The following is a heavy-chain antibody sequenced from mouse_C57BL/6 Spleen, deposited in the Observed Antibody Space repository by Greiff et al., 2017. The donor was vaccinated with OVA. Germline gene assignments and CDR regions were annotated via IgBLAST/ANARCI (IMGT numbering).Heavy chain of an antibody. CDR3: ARERDGSSPFDY. Sequence: VQLQQSGAELARPGASVKLSCKASGYTFPSYGLSWVKQRNGPGLEWIGEIYPRSGNTYYNEKFKGKATLTADKSSRKAYMELRSLTSEDSAVYFCARERDGSSPFDYWGQGTTLTVSS. D-gene: IGHD1-1*01. CDR2: IYPRSGNT. CDR1: GYTFPSYG. V-gene: IGHV1-81*01. J-gene: IGHJ2*01.